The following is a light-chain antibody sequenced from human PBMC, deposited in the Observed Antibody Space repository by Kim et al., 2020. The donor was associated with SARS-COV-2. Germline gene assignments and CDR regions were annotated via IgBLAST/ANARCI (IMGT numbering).Light chain of an antibody. J-gene: IGKJ2*01. CDR2: VAS. CDR1: QIISDW. CDR3: HQYTSYLHT. V-gene: IGKV1-5*01. Sequence: SPPVGDRVSITCRASQIISDWLAWYQQKPGKAPNLLLYVASNLHSGVPSRFSGSWSGTEFTLTSTSLQPDDVATYYCHQYTSYLHTFGQETKLEIK.